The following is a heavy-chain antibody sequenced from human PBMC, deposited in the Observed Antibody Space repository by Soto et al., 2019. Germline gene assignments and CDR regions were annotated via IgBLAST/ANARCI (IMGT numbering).Heavy chain of an antibody. CDR1: GFTFSDYA. Sequence: QVQLVESAGGVVQPGGSLRLSCSTSGFTFSDYAMHWVRQAPGKGLEWVATVSSDGNAEYYAASVKGRFAISKDNSMGTLFLQMDSLGADDTGVYYCTKVATSGRGPPFSFHIWGQGTMVTVSS. V-gene: IGHV3-30*18. CDR2: VSSDGNAE. D-gene: IGHD6-19*01. CDR3: TKVATSGRGPPFSFHI. J-gene: IGHJ3*02.